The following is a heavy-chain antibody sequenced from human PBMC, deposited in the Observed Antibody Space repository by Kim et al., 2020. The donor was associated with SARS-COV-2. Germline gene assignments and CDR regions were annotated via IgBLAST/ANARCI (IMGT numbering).Heavy chain of an antibody. Sequence: SQTLSLTCAISGDSVFSNSAAWNWIRQSPSRGLEWLGRTYYRSKWYNDYAVSVKSRITINPDTSKNQFSLQLNSVTPEDTAVYYCAREDSGSYPLASEFDYWGQGTLVTVSS. V-gene: IGHV6-1*01. J-gene: IGHJ4*02. D-gene: IGHD1-26*01. CDR2: TYYRSKWYN. CDR1: GDSVFSNSAA. CDR3: AREDSGSYPLASEFDY.